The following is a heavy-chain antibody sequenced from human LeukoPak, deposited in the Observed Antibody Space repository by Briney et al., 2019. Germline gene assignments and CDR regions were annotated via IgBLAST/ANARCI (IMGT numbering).Heavy chain of an antibody. D-gene: IGHD6-19*01. CDR1: GFTFSNYG. CDR2: ISFSSSTI. Sequence: PGRSLRLSCAASGFTFSNYGMHWVRQPPCKGLEWVSYISFSSSTIYYADSVKGRFTISRDNAKNSLYLQMNSLRAEDTAVYYCAREAVAAGEADEFFDYWGQGTLVTVSS. CDR3: AREAVAAGEADEFFDY. V-gene: IGHV3-48*04. J-gene: IGHJ4*02.